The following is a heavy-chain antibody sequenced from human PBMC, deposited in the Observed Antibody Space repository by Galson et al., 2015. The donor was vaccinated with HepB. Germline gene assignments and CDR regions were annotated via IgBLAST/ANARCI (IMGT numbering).Heavy chain of an antibody. CDR2: MSGSGGST. V-gene: IGHV3-23*01. CDR3: AKWAFPEWELRDGFDI. D-gene: IGHD1-26*01. J-gene: IGHJ3*02. CDR1: EFTFSSYA. Sequence: SLRLSCAASEFTFSSYAMSWVRQAPGKGLEWVSTMSGSGGSTYYADSVKGRFTISRDNSKNTLYLQMNSVRAEDTAVYYCAKWAFPEWELRDGFDIWGQGTMVTVSP.